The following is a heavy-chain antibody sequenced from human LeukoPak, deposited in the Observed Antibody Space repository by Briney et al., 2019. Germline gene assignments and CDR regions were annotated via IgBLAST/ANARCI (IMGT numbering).Heavy chain of an antibody. Sequence: ASVKVSCKASGYTFSGYYMHWVRQAPGQGLEWMGWINPNSGGTDYAQKFQGRVTMTRDTSISTAYMELSRLRSDDTAVYYCARGVRDGGNGLEDEVPIFYYYYYMDVWGKGTTVTVSS. CDR3: ARGVRDGGNGLEDEVPIFYYYYYMDV. V-gene: IGHV1-2*02. CDR2: INPNSGGT. D-gene: IGHD4-23*01. J-gene: IGHJ6*03. CDR1: GYTFSGYY.